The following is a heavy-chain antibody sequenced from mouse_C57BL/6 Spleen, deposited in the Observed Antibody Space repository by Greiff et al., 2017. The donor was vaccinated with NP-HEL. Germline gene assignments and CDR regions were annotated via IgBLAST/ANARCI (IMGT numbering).Heavy chain of an antibody. Sequence: QVQLQQSGPGLVQPSQSLSFTCKASGFSLTSYGVHWVRQSPGKGLEWLGVIRSGGGTDYNEAFISSPTTSKENSKSQVFFKMNSLQADDTAIYYCARTKFITTVVDPYYYAMDYWGQGTSVTVSS. CDR3: ARTKFITTVVDPYYYAMDY. V-gene: IGHV2-2*01. D-gene: IGHD1-1*01. CDR2: IRSGGGT. CDR1: GFSLTSYG. J-gene: IGHJ4*01.